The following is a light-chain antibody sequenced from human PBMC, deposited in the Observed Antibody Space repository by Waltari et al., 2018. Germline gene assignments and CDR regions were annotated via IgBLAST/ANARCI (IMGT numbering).Light chain of an antibody. Sequence: VAPRGRATLSCRASQSVNSYLAWYQQKPGQAPRLLIFGASTRATGIPDRFSGSGSGTEFTLTISSLEPEDFAVYYCQKYENFPYSFGQGTKVETK. CDR1: QSVNSY. J-gene: IGKJ2*03. CDR2: GAS. V-gene: IGKV3D-15*01. CDR3: QKYENFPYS.